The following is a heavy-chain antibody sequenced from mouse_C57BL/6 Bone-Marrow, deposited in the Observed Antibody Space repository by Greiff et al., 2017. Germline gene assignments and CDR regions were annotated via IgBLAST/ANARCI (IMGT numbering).Heavy chain of an antibody. CDR3: VGYGRGAMDY. J-gene: IGHJ4*01. V-gene: IGHV10-1*01. CDR2: IRSKSNNYAT. D-gene: IGHD2-1*01. CDR1: GFSFNTYA. Sequence: EVKLVESGGGLVQPKGSLKLSCAASGFSFNTYAMNWVRQAPGKGLEWVARIRSKSNNYATYYADSVKDRFTISRDDSESMLYLQMNNLKTEDTAMYYCVGYGRGAMDYWGQGTSVTVSS.